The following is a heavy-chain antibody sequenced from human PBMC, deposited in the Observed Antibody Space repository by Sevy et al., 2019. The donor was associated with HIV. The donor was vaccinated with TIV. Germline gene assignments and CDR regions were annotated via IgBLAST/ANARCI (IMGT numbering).Heavy chain of an antibody. J-gene: IGHJ3*02. V-gene: IGHV3-21*01. CDR1: GFTFSSYS. Sequence: GGSLRLSCAASGFTFSSYSMNWVRQAPGKGLEWVSSISSSSSYMYYADSVKGRFTISRDNAKNSLYLQMNSLRAEDTAVYYCARDSGEDDAFDIWGQGTMVTVSS. CDR3: ARDSGEDDAFDI. CDR2: ISSSSSYM. D-gene: IGHD3-10*01.